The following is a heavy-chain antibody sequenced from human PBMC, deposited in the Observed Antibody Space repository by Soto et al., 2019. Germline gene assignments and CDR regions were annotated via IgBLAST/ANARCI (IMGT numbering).Heavy chain of an antibody. CDR2: ISYDGSNK. CDR1: GFTFSSYA. CDR3: ARDLDDTAMVSRWPTNYYYYGMDV. Sequence: PGGSLRLSCAASGFTFSSYAMHWVRQAPGKGLEWVAVISYDGSNKYYADSVKGRFTISRDNSKNTLYLQMNSLRAEDTAVYYCARDLDDTAMVSRWPTNYYYYGMDVWGQGTTVTVSS. V-gene: IGHV3-30-3*01. J-gene: IGHJ6*02. D-gene: IGHD5-18*01.